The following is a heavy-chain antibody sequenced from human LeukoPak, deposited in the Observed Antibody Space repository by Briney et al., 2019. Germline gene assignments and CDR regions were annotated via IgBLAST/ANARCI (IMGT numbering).Heavy chain of an antibody. Sequence: GGSLRLSCEASGITFSHYWMXXAXXXXXXXLVWXSRTNTDGXXTXXXDSVXXXXXXSRDNAKNTIYLQMNSLRAEDTAVYYCVPSDSSGLDWGQGTLVTVSS. CDR1: GITFSHYW. CDR3: VPSDSSGLD. CDR2: TNTDGXXT. J-gene: IGHJ4*02. V-gene: IGHV3-74*01. D-gene: IGHD3-22*01.